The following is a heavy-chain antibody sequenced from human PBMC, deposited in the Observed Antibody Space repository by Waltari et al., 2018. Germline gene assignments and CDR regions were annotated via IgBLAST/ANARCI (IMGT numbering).Heavy chain of an antibody. V-gene: IGHV3-23*01. J-gene: IGHJ4*02. Sequence: ELQLLESGGGLVQAGGYLGLSCEAYGLTFSSYAMSWVRQGPGKGLEWVSGIRNSGDSTDYADSVQGRFTISRDNSKNTLYLYMNSLRAEDTAVYYCARLYYTADYWGQGTLVTVSS. CDR3: ARLYYTADY. D-gene: IGHD3-22*01. CDR2: IRNSGDST. CDR1: GLTFSSYA.